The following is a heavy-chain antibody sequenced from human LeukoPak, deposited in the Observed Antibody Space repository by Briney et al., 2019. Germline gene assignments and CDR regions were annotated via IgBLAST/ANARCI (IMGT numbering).Heavy chain of an antibody. CDR3: VKDLSYESSGSVFDY. CDR2: INWHGTT. CDR1: GFTFEDS. J-gene: IGHJ4*02. V-gene: IGHV3-43*01. D-gene: IGHD3-22*01. Sequence: GGSLRLTCAASGFTFEDSMRWVRQAPGKTLEWVSLINWHGTTYYTDSVKGRFTISRDNNKNSLYLQMDTLRSEDTAFYYCVKDLSYESSGSVFDYWGQGTLVTVSS.